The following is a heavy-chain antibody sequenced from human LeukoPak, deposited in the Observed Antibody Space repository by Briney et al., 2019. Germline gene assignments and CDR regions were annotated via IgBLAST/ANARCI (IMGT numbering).Heavy chain of an antibody. CDR1: GYTFTGYY. CDR3: ARDRRYNGNSRHAFDI. Sequence: ASVKVSCKASGYTFTGYYMHWVRQAPGQGLEWMGWINPNSGGTNYAQKFQGRVTMTRDTSISTAYTELSRLKSDDTAVYYCARDRRYNGNSRHAFDIWGQGTMVTVSS. V-gene: IGHV1-2*02. D-gene: IGHD1-7*01. CDR2: INPNSGGT. J-gene: IGHJ3*02.